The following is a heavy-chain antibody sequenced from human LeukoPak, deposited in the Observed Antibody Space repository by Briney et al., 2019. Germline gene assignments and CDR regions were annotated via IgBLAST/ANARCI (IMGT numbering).Heavy chain of an antibody. Sequence: SEALSLTCAVYGGSFSGYYWSWIRQPPGKGLEWIGEINHSGSTNYNPSLKSRVTISVDTSKNQFSLKLSSVTAADTAVYYCARGWRGFDYWGQGTLVTVSS. V-gene: IGHV4-34*01. CDR1: GGSFSGYY. CDR2: INHSGST. CDR3: ARGWRGFDY. J-gene: IGHJ4*02.